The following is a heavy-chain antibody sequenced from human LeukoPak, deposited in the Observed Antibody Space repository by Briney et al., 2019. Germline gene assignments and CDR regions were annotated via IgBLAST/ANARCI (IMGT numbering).Heavy chain of an antibody. D-gene: IGHD1-26*01. V-gene: IGHV4-34*01. CDR2: INHSGST. J-gene: IGHJ4*02. Sequence: SETLSLTCAVYGGSFSGYYWSWIRQPPGKGLEWIGEINHSGSTNYNPSLTSRVTISVDTSKNQFSLKLSSVTAADTAVYYCVEPYSDYWGQGTLVTVSS. CDR3: VEPYSDY. CDR1: GGSFSGYY.